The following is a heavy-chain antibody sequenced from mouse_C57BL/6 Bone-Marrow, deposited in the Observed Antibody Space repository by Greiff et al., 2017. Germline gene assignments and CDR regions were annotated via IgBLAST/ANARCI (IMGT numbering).Heavy chain of an antibody. CDR3: ARSTEIYYDYDETWFAY. CDR1: GYTFTSYW. V-gene: IGHV1-7*01. Sequence: QVQLQQSGAELAKPGASVKLSCKASGYTFTSYWMHWVKQRPGQGLEWIGYINPSSGYTKYNQKFKDKATLTADKSSSTAYMQLSSLTYEDSAVYYCARSTEIYYDYDETWFAYWGQGTLVTVSA. D-gene: IGHD2-4*01. CDR2: INPSSGYT. J-gene: IGHJ3*01.